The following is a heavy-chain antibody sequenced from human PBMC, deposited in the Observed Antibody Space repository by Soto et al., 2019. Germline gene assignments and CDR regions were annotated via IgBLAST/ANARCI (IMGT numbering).Heavy chain of an antibody. V-gene: IGHV3-30*18. CDR3: AKDPRRGYGDYVDY. CDR2: ISYDGSNK. Sequence: GGSLRLSCAASGFTFSSYGMHWVRQAPGKGLEWVAVISYDGSNKYYADSVKGRFTISRDNSKNTLYLQMNSLRAEDTAVYYCAKDPRRGYGDYVDYWGQGTLVTVSS. J-gene: IGHJ4*02. CDR1: GFTFSSYG. D-gene: IGHD4-17*01.